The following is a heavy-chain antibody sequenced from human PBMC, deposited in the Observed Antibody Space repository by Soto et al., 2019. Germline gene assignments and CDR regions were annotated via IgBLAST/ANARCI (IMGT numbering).Heavy chain of an antibody. J-gene: IGHJ4*02. V-gene: IGHV3-72*01. CDR2: TRNKAHSYTT. D-gene: IGHD3-10*01. CDR3: ARGTISMVRGKTPSLDY. CDR1: GFTFSDHY. Sequence: EVQLVESGGGLVQPGGSLRLSCAVSGFTFSDHYINWVRQAPGKGLEWVGRTRNKAHSYTTEYAASVKGRFTISRDDSKISVYLQMNSMKTEETAVYYCARGTISMVRGKTPSLDYWGQGALVTVSS.